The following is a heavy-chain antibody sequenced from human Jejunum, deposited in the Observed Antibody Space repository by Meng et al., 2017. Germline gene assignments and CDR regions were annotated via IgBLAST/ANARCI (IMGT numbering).Heavy chain of an antibody. CDR3: ARGGVLAGSGDTDAFAI. D-gene: IGHD6-19*01. Sequence: ASVKVSCKASGYTFTGYYIHWVRQAPGQGLEWMGLITPNSGDTRYAQKFQGRVTMTRDTSTSTAYMELSRLTSDDTAVHYCARGGVLAGSGDTDAFAIWGQGTKV. CDR2: ITPNSGDT. J-gene: IGHJ3*02. CDR1: GYTFTGYY. V-gene: IGHV1-2*06.